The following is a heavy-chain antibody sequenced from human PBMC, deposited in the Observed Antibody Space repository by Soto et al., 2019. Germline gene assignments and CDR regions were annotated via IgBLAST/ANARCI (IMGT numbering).Heavy chain of an antibody. CDR1: GFTVSYNY. J-gene: IGHJ4*02. CDR2: IYRGGDT. Sequence: PGGSLRLSCAVSGFTVSYNYMNWVRQAPGKGLEWVSVIYRGGDTFYADSVKGRFTISRDNSKNTLYLQMNSLRAEDTAVYYCAKDYYDSSGYYYFDYWGQGNLVTVSS. CDR3: AKDYYDSSGYYYFDY. D-gene: IGHD3-22*01. V-gene: IGHV3-53*01.